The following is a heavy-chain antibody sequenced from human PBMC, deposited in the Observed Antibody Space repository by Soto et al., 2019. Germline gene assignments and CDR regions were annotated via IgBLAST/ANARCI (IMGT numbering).Heavy chain of an antibody. CDR2: INPNNDGT. J-gene: IGHJ4*02. Sequence: ASVKVSCKASGNTFTGYYIHWVRQAPGQGLEWMGWINPNNDGTTYGEKFQGRVTMTRDTSTSTAYMELSRLRSDDTAVYYCARDLGGSRDSWGQGTLVTVSS. D-gene: IGHD1-26*01. CDR1: GNTFTGYY. CDR3: ARDLGGSRDS. V-gene: IGHV1-2*02.